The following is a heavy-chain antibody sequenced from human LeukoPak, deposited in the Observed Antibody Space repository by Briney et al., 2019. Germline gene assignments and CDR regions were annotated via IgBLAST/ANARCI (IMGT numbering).Heavy chain of an antibody. D-gene: IGHD2-2*01. CDR1: GFTFSSYA. J-gene: IGHJ6*02. V-gene: IGHV3-23*01. CDR3: ARSGIVVVPAAYYYGMDV. CDR2: ISGSGGST. Sequence: PGGSLRLSCAASGFTFSSYAMSWVRQAPGKGLEWVSAISGSGGSTYYADSVKGRFTISRDNSKDTLYLQMNGLRSEDTAVYYCARSGIVVVPAAYYYGMDVWGQGTTVTVSS.